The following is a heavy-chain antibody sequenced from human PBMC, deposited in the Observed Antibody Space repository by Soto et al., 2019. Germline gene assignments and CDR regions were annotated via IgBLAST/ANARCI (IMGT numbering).Heavy chain of an antibody. V-gene: IGHV1-69*02. CDR3: APSGGQRGPQGN. D-gene: IGHD2-15*01. CDR2: IIPILGIA. J-gene: IGHJ4*02. Sequence: ASVKVSCKASGGTFSSYTISWVRQAPGQGLEWMGRIIPILGIANYAQKFQGRVTITADKSTSTAYMELSSLRSEDTAVYYCAPSGGQRGPQGNWGQGTLVTVSS. CDR1: GGTFSSYT.